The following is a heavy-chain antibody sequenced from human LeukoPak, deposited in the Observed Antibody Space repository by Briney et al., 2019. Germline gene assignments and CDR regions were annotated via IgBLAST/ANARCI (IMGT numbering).Heavy chain of an antibody. V-gene: IGHV1-69*06. J-gene: IGHJ4*02. Sequence: SVKVSCKASGGTFSSYAISWARQAPGQGLEWMGGIIPIFGTANYAQKFQGRVTITADKSTSTAYMELSSLRSEDTAVYYCAHPYSSSWYYFDYWGQGTLVTVSS. CDR1: GGTFSSYA. CDR3: AHPYSSSWYYFDY. D-gene: IGHD6-13*01. CDR2: IIPIFGTA.